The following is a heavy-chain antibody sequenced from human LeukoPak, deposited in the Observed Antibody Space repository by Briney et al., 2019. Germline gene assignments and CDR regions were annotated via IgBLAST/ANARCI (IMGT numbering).Heavy chain of an antibody. V-gene: IGHV1-8*01. CDR2: MNPNSGNA. CDR1: GYTFTSYD. J-gene: IGHJ4*02. D-gene: IGHD3-10*01. CDR3: GRPLQRGSGTQRALDY. Sequence: GASVKVSCKASGYTFTSYDISWVRQATGQGLEWMGWMNPNSGNAGYAQRFQGRVTMTRNNSISTAYMELTSLRSEDTAVYYCGRPLQRGSGTQRALDYWGQGTLVTVSS.